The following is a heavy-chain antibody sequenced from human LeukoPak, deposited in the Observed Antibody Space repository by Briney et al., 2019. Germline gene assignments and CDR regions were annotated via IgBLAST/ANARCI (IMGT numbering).Heavy chain of an antibody. J-gene: IGHJ5*02. V-gene: IGHV1-18*01. CDR1: GYTFTNYG. CDR3: ARDSSSIWPEYNWFDP. D-gene: IGHD2-2*01. CDR2: ISGYNGNT. Sequence: ASVKDSCKASGYTFTNYGIIWVRQAPGQGLEWMGWISGYNGNTNYAQKLQGRVTMTTDTSTSTTYMELRSLRFDDTAVYFCARDSSSIWPEYNWFDPWGQGTLVTVSS.